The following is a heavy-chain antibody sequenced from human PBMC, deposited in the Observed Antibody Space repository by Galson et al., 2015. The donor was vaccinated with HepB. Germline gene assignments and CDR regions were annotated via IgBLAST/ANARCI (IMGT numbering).Heavy chain of an antibody. Sequence: SLRLSCAASGFTFSSYWMSWVRQAPGKGLEWVANIKQDGSEKYYVDSVKGRFTISRDNAKNSLYLQMNSLRAEDTAVYYCARPRLWFGDLFDYWGQGTLVTVSS. D-gene: IGHD3-10*01. J-gene: IGHJ4*02. CDR1: GFTFSSYW. CDR2: IKQDGSEK. V-gene: IGHV3-7*03. CDR3: ARPRLWFGDLFDY.